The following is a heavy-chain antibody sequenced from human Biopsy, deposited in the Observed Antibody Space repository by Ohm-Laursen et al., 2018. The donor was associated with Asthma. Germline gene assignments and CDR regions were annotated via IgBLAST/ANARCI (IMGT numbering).Heavy chain of an antibody. D-gene: IGHD4-23*01. V-gene: IGHV1-18*01. CDR1: GCTFNSAG. J-gene: IGHJ6*02. CDR2: ISVYNGNT. CDR3: ARAVDYSHYYGIEV. Sequence: GSSVKVSCKTSGCTFNSAGISWVRQAPGQGLEWMGWISVYNGNTKVAQKLQDRVTMITDTSTSTAYMELRSLRSDDTAVYFCARAVDYSHYYGIEVWGQGTTVTVS.